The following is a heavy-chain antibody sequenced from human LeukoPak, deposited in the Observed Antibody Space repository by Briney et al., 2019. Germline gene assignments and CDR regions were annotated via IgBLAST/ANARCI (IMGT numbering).Heavy chain of an antibody. D-gene: IGHD4-17*01. CDR2: INHSGST. CDR3: ARRAAVTPYYYYYYYMDV. CDR1: GGSFSGYY. Sequence: SETLSLTCAVYGGSFSGYYWSWIRQPPGKGLEWIGEINHSGSTNYNPSLKSRVTISVDTSKNQFSLKLSSVTAADTAVYYCARRAAVTPYYYYYYYMDVWGKGTTVTISS. J-gene: IGHJ6*03. V-gene: IGHV4-34*01.